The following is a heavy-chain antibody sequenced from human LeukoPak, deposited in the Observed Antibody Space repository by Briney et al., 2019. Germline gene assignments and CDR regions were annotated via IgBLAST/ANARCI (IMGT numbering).Heavy chain of an antibody. D-gene: IGHD6-19*01. CDR3: AKSGIAVAGTRWYFDY. V-gene: IGHV3-23*01. CDR1: GFTFSSYA. CDR2: ISGSGGST. Sequence: QTGGSLRLSCAASGFTFSSYAMSWVRQAPGKGLEWVSAISGSGGSTYYADSVKGRFTISRDNSKPTLYLKMNSLRAEDTAVYYCAKSGIAVAGTRWYFDYWGQGTLVTVSS. J-gene: IGHJ4*02.